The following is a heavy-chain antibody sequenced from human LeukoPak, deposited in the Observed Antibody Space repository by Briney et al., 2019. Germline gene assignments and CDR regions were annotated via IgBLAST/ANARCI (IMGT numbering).Heavy chain of an antibody. V-gene: IGHV3-30*02. D-gene: IGHD3-10*01. Sequence: PGGSLRLSCAASGFIFTDHVIHWVRQGPGKGLEWVALIWYDGTKKYFADSVKGRFTISRDNSKNTMSLQMNSLSTADTAIYYCAREASGDFDIWGRGTMVTVSS. CDR3: AREASGDFDI. J-gene: IGHJ3*02. CDR2: IWYDGTKK. CDR1: GFIFTDHV.